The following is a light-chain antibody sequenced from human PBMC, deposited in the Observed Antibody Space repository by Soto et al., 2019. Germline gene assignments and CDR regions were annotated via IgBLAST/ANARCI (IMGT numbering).Light chain of an antibody. CDR3: QQYADWPRT. CDR2: GAS. Sequence: EIGLTQSPATLSVSPGERATLSCRASQSVSSNLAWYQQKPGQAPRLLIYGASTRATGIPARFSGSGSGTEFTLTISSLQSGDFAVYYCQQYADWPRTFGQGTKVDIK. J-gene: IGKJ1*01. V-gene: IGKV3-15*01. CDR1: QSVSSN.